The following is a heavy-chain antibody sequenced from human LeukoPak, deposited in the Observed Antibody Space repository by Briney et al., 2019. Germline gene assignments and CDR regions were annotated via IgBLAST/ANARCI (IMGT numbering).Heavy chain of an antibody. CDR3: ARDRRDGVVVVPAAYTNWFDP. D-gene: IGHD2-2*01. V-gene: IGHV1-18*01. Sequence: ASVKVSCKASGYTFTSYGISWVRQAPGQGLEWMGWISAYNGNTNYAQKLQGRVTMTTDTSTSIAYMELRSLRSDDTAVYYCARDRRDGVVVVPAAYTNWFDPWGQGTLVTVSS. J-gene: IGHJ5*02. CDR2: ISAYNGNT. CDR1: GYTFTSYG.